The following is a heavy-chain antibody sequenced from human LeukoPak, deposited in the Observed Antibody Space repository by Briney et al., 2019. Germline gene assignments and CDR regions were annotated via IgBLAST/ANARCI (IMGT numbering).Heavy chain of an antibody. J-gene: IGHJ4*02. CDR2: IWYDGTNK. CDR3: ARAAYDSSGYLTL. Sequence: GSLRLSCAASGFTFSSYGMHWVRQAPGKGLEWVAVIWYDGTNKYYADSVKGRFTISRDSSKNTLYLQMNSLRAEDTAIYYCARAAYDSSGYLTLWGQGTLVTVSS. CDR1: GFTFSSYG. V-gene: IGHV3-33*01. D-gene: IGHD3-22*01.